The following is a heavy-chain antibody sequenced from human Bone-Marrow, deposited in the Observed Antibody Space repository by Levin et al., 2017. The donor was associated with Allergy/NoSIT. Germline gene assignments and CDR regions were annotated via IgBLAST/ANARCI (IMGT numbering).Heavy chain of an antibody. Sequence: LSLTCSVSGGSIISSKLWSWVRQPPGKGLEWIGEIFHSGSTNYNPSLKSRVTISVDKSKNQFSLNLTSVTAADSAVYYCATTLVRGIITKQLDHWGQGTLVTVSS. CDR3: ATTLVRGIITKQLDH. D-gene: IGHD3-10*01. CDR1: GGSIISSKL. V-gene: IGHV4-4*02. J-gene: IGHJ4*02. CDR2: IFHSGST.